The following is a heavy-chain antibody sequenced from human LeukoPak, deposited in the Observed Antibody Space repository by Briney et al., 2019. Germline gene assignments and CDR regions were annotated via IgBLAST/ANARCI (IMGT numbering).Heavy chain of an antibody. CDR1: GGSISSYY. Sequence: KPSETLSLTCTVSGGSISSYYCSWIRQPAGKGLEWIGRIYTSGSTNYNPSLKSRVAMSVDTSKNQFSLKLSSVTAADTAVYYCARGLYSGSYYFDYWGQGTLVTVSS. D-gene: IGHD1-26*01. CDR2: IYTSGST. CDR3: ARGLYSGSYYFDY. J-gene: IGHJ4*02. V-gene: IGHV4-4*07.